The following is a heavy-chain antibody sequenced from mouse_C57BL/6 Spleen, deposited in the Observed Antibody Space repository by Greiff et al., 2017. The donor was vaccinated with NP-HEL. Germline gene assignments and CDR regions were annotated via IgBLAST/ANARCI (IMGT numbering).Heavy chain of an antibody. J-gene: IGHJ2*01. CDR3: ARAGITTVVAEDYFDY. CDR2: INPNYGTT. V-gene: IGHV1-39*01. D-gene: IGHD1-1*01. CDR1: GYSFTDYN. Sequence: VHVKQSGPELVKPGASVKISCKASGYSFTDYNMNWVKQSNGKSLEWIGVINPNYGTTSYNQKFKGKATLTVDQSSSTAYMQLNSLTSEDSAVYYCARAGITTVVAEDYFDYWGQGTTLTVSS.